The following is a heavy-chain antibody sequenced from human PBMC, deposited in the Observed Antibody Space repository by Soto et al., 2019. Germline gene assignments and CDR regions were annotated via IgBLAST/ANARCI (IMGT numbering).Heavy chain of an antibody. CDR3: ARDGWGESSGSTNYYYYGMDV. CDR1: GFTFSTYS. D-gene: IGHD3-22*01. CDR2: ISSSSSPI. V-gene: IGHV3-48*02. Sequence: EVQLVESGGGLVQPGGSLRLSCAASGFTFSTYSVNWVRQAPGKGLEWVSYISSSSSPIYYADSVKGRFTISRDNAKNALYLQMNSLRDEDTAVYYCARDGWGESSGSTNYYYYGMDVWGRGTPVTVSS. J-gene: IGHJ6*02.